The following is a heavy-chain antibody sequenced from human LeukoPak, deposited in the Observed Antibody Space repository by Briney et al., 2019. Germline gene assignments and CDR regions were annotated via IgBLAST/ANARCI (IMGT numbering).Heavy chain of an antibody. V-gene: IGHV3-23*01. J-gene: IGHJ4*02. CDR3: AKVDIVVVPAAIPKAGFDY. Sequence: SGGSLRLSCAASGFTFSSYAMSWVRQAPGKGLEWVSAISGSGGSTYYADSVKGRFTISRDNSKNTLYLQMNSLRAEDTAVYYCAKVDIVVVPAAIPKAGFDYWGQGTLVTVSS. CDR2: ISGSGGST. CDR1: GFTFSSYA. D-gene: IGHD2-2*02.